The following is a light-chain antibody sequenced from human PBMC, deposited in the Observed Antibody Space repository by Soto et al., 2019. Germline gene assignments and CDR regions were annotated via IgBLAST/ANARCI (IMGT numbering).Light chain of an antibody. CDR2: EGT. Sequence: QSALTQPASVSGSPGQSVTISCTGSSSDVGTYDLVSWYQQHPGKAPKILIYEGTKRPSGVSNRFSGSKSGNTASLTISGLQAEDEAAYFCCSYAGFSTLVFGGGTKVTVL. J-gene: IGLJ3*02. V-gene: IGLV2-23*01. CDR1: SSDVGTYDL. CDR3: CSYAGFSTLV.